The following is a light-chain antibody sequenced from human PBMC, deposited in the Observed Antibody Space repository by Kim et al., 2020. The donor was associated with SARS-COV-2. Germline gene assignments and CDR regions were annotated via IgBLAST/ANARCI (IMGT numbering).Light chain of an antibody. J-gene: IGKJ4*01. V-gene: IGKV1-39*01. CDR3: CQSHTSSLLT. CDR1: QNISTY. Sequence: DIQMTQSPSSLAASVGDRVTIACRASQNISTYLNWYQQKPGEAPKLLIYAASTLQPGVPSRFSGSGSGTAFTLTISSLQPEDFSTYYFCQSHTSSLLTFGGGTKVDIK. CDR2: AAS.